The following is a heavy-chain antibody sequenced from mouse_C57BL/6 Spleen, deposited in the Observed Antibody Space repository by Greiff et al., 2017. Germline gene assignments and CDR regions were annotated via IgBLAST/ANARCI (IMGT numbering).Heavy chain of an antibody. CDR1: GYTFTSYW. CDR3: TRSRDYYGSSDYFDY. CDR2: IYPGNSDT. V-gene: IGHV1-5*01. D-gene: IGHD1-1*01. J-gene: IGHJ2*01. Sequence: VQLQQSGTVLARPGASVKMSCKTSGYTFTSYWMHWVKQRPGQGLEWIGAIYPGNSDTSYNQKFKGKAKLTAVTSASTAYMELSSLTNEDSAVYYCTRSRDYYGSSDYFDYWGQGTTLTVSS.